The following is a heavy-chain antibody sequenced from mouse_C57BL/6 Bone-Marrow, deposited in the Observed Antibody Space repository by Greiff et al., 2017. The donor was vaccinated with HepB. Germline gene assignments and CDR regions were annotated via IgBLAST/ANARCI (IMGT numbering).Heavy chain of an antibody. CDR3: ARSRFEIYYYGSSSHYYAMDY. D-gene: IGHD1-1*01. Sequence: QVQLQQPGAELVKPGASVKMSCKASGYTFTSYWITWVKQRPGQGLEWIGDIYPGSGSTNYNEKFKSKATLTVDTSSSTAYMQLSSLTSEDSAVYYCARSRFEIYYYGSSSHYYAMDYWGQGTSVTVSS. J-gene: IGHJ4*01. CDR1: GYTFTSYW. V-gene: IGHV1-55*01. CDR2: IYPGSGST.